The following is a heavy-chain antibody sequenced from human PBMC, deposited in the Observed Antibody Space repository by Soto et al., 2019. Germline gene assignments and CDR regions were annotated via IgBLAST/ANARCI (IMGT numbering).Heavy chain of an antibody. CDR1: GYTFTGYY. CDR3: ARAYYYGSGTMGVMDG. CDR2: INPNSGGT. V-gene: IGHV1-2*04. J-gene: IGHJ6*02. Sequence: ASVKVSCKASGYTFTGYYMHWVRQAPGQGLEWMGWINPNSGGTNYAQKFQGWVTMTRDTSISTAYMELSRLGSDDTAVYYCARAYYYGSGTMGVMDGRGQGTTVTVSS. D-gene: IGHD3-10*01.